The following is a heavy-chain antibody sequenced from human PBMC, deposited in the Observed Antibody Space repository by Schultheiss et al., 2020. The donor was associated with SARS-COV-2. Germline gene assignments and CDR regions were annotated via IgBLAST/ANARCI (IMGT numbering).Heavy chain of an antibody. J-gene: IGHJ4*02. CDR1: GFTFSSYG. D-gene: IGHD6-6*01. V-gene: IGHV3-33*01. CDR2: IWYDGSNK. CDR3: ARRGQLVAAAVY. Sequence: GGSLRLSCAASGFTFSSYGMHWVRQAPGKGLEWVAVIWYDGSNKYYADSVKGRFTISRDNSKNTLYLQMNSLRAEDTAVYYCARRGQLVAAAVYWGQGTLVTVSS.